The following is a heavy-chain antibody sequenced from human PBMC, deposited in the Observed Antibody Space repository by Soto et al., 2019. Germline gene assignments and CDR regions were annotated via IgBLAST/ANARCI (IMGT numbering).Heavy chain of an antibody. CDR1: GFTFSSYA. V-gene: IGHV3-30-3*01. CDR3: ARGDTAMGPLAY. CDR2: ISYDGSNK. Sequence: GGSLRLSCAASGFTFSSYAMHWVRQAPGKGLEWVAVISYDGSNKYYADSLKGRFTISRDNSKNTLYLQMNSLRAEDTAVYYCARGDTAMGPLAYWGQGTLVTVSS. D-gene: IGHD5-18*01. J-gene: IGHJ4*02.